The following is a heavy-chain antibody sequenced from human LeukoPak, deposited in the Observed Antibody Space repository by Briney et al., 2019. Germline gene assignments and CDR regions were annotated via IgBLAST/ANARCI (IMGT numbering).Heavy chain of an antibody. CDR1: SGSISGHY. D-gene: IGHD4-23*01. V-gene: IGHV4-59*08. CDR3: ANSRGSYGGQMMGFDY. CDR2: IYYSGVT. Sequence: SETLSLTCTVSSGSISGHYWSWVRQPPGQGLEWIAYIYYSGVTKYNPSLKSRVTISVDTSKNQFSLKLSSVTAADTAVYYCANSRGSYGGQMMGFDYWGQGTLVTVSS. J-gene: IGHJ4*02.